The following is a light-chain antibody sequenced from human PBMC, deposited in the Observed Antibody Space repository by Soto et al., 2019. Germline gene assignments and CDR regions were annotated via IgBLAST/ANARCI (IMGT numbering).Light chain of an antibody. CDR1: QSVRSN. J-gene: IGKJ4*01. CDR2: GAS. CDR3: QQYYSYPV. Sequence: EIVLTQSPATLSVSPGERATLSCRASQSVRSNLAWYQQKPGQGPRLLIFGASTRATNIPARFSGSGSGTEFTLTISSLQSEDFATYYCQQYYSYPVFGGGTKVDIK. V-gene: IGKV3-15*01.